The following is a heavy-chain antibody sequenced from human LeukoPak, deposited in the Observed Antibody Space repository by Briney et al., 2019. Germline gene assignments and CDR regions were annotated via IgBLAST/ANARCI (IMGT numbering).Heavy chain of an antibody. Sequence: TGGSLRLSCAASGFTFSSYSMNWVRQAPGKGLEWVSYMSSSSRTICYADSVKGRFTISRDNAKSSLYVQMNSLRAEDTAVYYCARGVTMRVTDAFDIWGQGTIVTVSS. D-gene: IGHD3-22*01. CDR1: GFTFSSYS. J-gene: IGHJ3*02. V-gene: IGHV3-48*01. CDR2: MSSSSRTI. CDR3: ARGVTMRVTDAFDI.